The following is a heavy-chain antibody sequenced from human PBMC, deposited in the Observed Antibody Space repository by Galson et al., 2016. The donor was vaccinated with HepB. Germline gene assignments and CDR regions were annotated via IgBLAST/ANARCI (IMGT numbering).Heavy chain of an antibody. J-gene: IGHJ4*02. CDR3: ARGSGYLIDY. Sequence: SLRLSCAASGFTFSGFWMNWVRQAPGKGLEWVAVIKEDGSDKHYVDSAKGRFTISRDNAKNSLYLQMDSLRGEDTAVYYCARGSGYLIDYWGQGTLVTVSS. CDR2: IKEDGSDK. D-gene: IGHD5-18*01. CDR1: GFTFSGFW. V-gene: IGHV3-7*04.